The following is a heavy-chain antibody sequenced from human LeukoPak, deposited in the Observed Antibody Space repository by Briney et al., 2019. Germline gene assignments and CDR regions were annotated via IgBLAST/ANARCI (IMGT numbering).Heavy chain of an antibody. D-gene: IGHD3-22*01. CDR2: ISGSGGST. CDR3: AKDLGDSSGYYYHYYYGMDV. V-gene: IGHV3-23*01. J-gene: IGHJ6*02. Sequence: GGSLRLSCAASGFTFSSYAMSWVRQAPGKGLKWVSAISGSGGSTYYADSVKGRFTISRDNPKNTLYLQMNSLRAEDTAVYYCAKDLGDSSGYYYHYYYGMDVWGQGTTVTVSS. CDR1: GFTFSSYA.